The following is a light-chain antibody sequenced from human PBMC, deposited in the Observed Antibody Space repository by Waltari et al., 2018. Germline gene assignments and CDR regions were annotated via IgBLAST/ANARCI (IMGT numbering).Light chain of an antibody. CDR2: EIS. V-gene: IGKV2D-29*01. CDR1: QSLVYTDGKTY. J-gene: IGKJ1*01. Sequence: DIVMTQTPVSLSVTPGQSASISCKSSQSLVYTDGKTYFYCDLQKPGQPPQLLIYEISKRFSGVPDRFTGSGSGTDFTLKISRVEAEDVGVYYCMHTKQFPWTFGQGTKVEIK. CDR3: MHTKQFPWT.